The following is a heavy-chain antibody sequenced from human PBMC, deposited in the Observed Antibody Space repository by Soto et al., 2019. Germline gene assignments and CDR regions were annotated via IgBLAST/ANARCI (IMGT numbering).Heavy chain of an antibody. CDR2: MNANNGNT. Sequence: GASVKVSCKASGYTFTSYAMHWVRQAPGQRLEWMGWMNANNGNTEYAQKFQGRVTMTRNTSISTAYTELSSLRSEDTAVYYCARGLYCSGGSCYSGRYAFDIWGQGTMVTVSS. CDR3: ARGLYCSGGSCYSGRYAFDI. V-gene: IGHV1-8*02. CDR1: GYTFTSYA. J-gene: IGHJ3*02. D-gene: IGHD2-15*01.